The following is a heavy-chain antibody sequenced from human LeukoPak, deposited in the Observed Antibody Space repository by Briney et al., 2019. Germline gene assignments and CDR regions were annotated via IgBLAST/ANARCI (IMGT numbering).Heavy chain of an antibody. V-gene: IGHV5-51*01. CDR3: AKAYYYGSGSYYNIWFDS. Sequence: GESLKISCKGSGYSFTSYWIGRVRQMPGKGLEWMGIIYPGDSDTRYSPSFQGQVTISADKSISTAYLQWSSLKASDTAMYYCAKAYYYGSGSYYNIWFDSWGQGTLVAVSS. CDR1: GYSFTSYW. CDR2: IYPGDSDT. J-gene: IGHJ5*01. D-gene: IGHD3-10*01.